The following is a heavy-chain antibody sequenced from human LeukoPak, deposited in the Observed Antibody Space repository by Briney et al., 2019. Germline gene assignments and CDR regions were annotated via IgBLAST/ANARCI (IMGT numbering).Heavy chain of an antibody. CDR3: ARLGAAMVTITYHRFDL. J-gene: IGHJ2*01. CDR1: GGTISSDY. Sequence: PSETLSLTCSVFGGTISSDYWAWIRQPPGKGLEWIAYINCNGHTSHNPSLNSRVTISLDTSNNQFSLRLSTVTAADTAVYYCARLGAAMVTITYHRFDLWGRGTLVTVSS. V-gene: IGHV4-59*01. CDR2: INCNGHT. D-gene: IGHD5-18*01.